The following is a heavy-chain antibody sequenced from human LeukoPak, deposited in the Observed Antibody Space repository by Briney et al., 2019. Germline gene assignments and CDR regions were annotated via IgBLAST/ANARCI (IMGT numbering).Heavy chain of an antibody. CDR2: TYPGDSDT. CDR3: ARILGYCSSTTCTGYFDY. V-gene: IGHV5-51*01. Sequence: GESLKISCKGSGYTFTNYWIAWVRLMPGKGLEWMGITYPGDSDTRYSPSFQGQVTISGDKSINTAYLQWSSLKASDTAMYYCARILGYCSSTTCTGYFDYWGQGTLVTVSS. CDR1: GYTFTNYW. D-gene: IGHD2-2*01. J-gene: IGHJ4*02.